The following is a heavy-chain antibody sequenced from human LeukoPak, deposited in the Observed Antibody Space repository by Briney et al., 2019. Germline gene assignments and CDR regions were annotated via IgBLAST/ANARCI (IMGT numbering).Heavy chain of an antibody. D-gene: IGHD2-2*02. CDR3: SRYCTRTSCYTPSDVYDI. J-gene: IGHJ3*02. V-gene: IGHV3-11*04. CDR1: GLTFSDCY. CDR2: ISSSGYTK. Sequence: GGSLRLFCAAAGLTFSDCYMSWVRHPPTREREGLSDISSSGYTKYCADSAKDRLTISRDNANNSLYLHMNSLIPAHTAVSYCSRYCTRTSCYTPSDVYDIWGQGTMVTVSS.